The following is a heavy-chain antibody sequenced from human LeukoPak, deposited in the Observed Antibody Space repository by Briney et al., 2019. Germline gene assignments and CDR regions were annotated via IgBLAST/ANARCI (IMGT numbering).Heavy chain of an antibody. CDR1: GYSFTSYW. Sequence: GESLKISCKGSGYSFTSYWIGWVRQMPGKGLEWMGIIYPGDSDTRYSPSLQGQVTISADKSISTAYLQWSSLKASDTAMYYCARRKTVAGSGNWFDPWGQGTLVTVSS. J-gene: IGHJ5*02. D-gene: IGHD6-19*01. V-gene: IGHV5-51*01. CDR2: IYPGDSDT. CDR3: ARRKTVAGSGNWFDP.